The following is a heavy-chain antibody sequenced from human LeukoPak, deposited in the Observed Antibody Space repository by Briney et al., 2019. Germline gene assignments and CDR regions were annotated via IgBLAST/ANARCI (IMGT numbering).Heavy chain of an antibody. CDR1: GYTFTGYY. V-gene: IGHV1-46*01. Sequence: ASVKVSCKASGYTFTGYYMHWVRQAPGQGLEWLGIINPSDGSTSYTQKFQGRVTMTRDTSTSTVYMELSSLRSDDTAVYYCARARSSSYTEYFQHWGQGTLVTVSS. D-gene: IGHD2-2*02. CDR2: INPSDGST. J-gene: IGHJ1*01. CDR3: ARARSSSYTEYFQH.